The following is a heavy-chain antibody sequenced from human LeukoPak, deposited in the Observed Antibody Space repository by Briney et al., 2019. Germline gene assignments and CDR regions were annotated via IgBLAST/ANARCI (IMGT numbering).Heavy chain of an antibody. J-gene: IGHJ4*02. CDR2: IYSGGST. V-gene: IGHV3-53*01. CDR1: GFTASSNY. Sequence: PVGSLSPSCAVSGFTASSNYMSWVRQAPGKGLEWVSVIYSGGSTYYADSVKGRFTISRDNSKNTLYLQMNSLRAEDTAVYYCARDTPHYYDSSGYFIWGQGTLVTVSS. D-gene: IGHD3-22*01. CDR3: ARDTPHYYDSSGYFI.